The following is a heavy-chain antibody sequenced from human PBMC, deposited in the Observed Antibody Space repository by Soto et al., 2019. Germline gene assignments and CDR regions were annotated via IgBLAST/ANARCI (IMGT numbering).Heavy chain of an antibody. J-gene: IGHJ4*02. CDR3: AGTRGYCSGGSCPTVVAY. V-gene: IGHV4-59*01. CDR2: IYYSGST. Sequence: QVQLQESGPGLVKPSETLSLTCTVSGGSISSYYWSWIRQPPGKGLEWIGYIYYSGSTNYNPSLMSRVTISVDTSTNQFSLELSSVTAADTAVYYCAGTRGYCSGGSCPTVVAYWGQGTLVTVSS. CDR1: GGSISSYY. D-gene: IGHD2-15*01.